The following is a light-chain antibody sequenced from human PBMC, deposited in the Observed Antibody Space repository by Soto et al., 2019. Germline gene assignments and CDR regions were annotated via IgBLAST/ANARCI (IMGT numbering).Light chain of an antibody. Sequence: DVVMTQSPLSLPVTLGQPASISCRSSQSLVYSDGNIFLNWFHQRPGQSPRRLIYLVSNRDSGVADQFSGSGSRTDFTMKISRVEAEEVGVYYCMQATPWAFTFGPGTKVDIK. J-gene: IGKJ3*01. CDR3: MQATPWAFT. CDR2: LVS. V-gene: IGKV2-30*01. CDR1: QSLVYSDGNIF.